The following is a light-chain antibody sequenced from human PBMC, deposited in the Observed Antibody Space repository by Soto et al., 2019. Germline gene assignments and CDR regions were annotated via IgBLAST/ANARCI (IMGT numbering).Light chain of an antibody. Sequence: QSALTQPASVSGSPGLSITISCTGTSGDIGSYNRVSWYQQHPGKAPKIIIYEVTDRPSGVSDRFSCSKSGNTASLTISVLQAEGEAKYYCRSYSIVNTRACVFGTGTKVTVL. V-gene: IGLV2-14*01. J-gene: IGLJ1*01. CDR2: EVT. CDR1: SGDIGSYNR. CDR3: RSYSIVNTRACV.